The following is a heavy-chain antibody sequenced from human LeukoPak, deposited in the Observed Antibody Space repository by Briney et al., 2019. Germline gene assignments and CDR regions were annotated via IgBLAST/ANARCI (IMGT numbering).Heavy chain of an antibody. Sequence: GASVKVSCKASGYTFTSYGISWVRQAPGQGLEWMGWMNPNSGNTGYAQKFQGRVTMTRNTSISTAYMELSSLRSEDTAVYYCARVLRIDSSGLGYWGQGTLVTVSS. J-gene: IGHJ4*02. CDR3: ARVLRIDSSGLGY. CDR1: GYTFTSYG. V-gene: IGHV1-8*02. CDR2: MNPNSGNT. D-gene: IGHD6-19*01.